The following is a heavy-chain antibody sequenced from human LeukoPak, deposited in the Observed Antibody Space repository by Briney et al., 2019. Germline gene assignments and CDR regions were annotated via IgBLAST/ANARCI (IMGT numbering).Heavy chain of an antibody. V-gene: IGHV3-23*01. CDR1: GFTFSIYA. Sequence: SGGSLRLSCAASGFTFSIYAMSWVRQAPGKGLQWVSSITSRGESTWYVDSVKGRFTITRDNSENTLFLQMNSLRAEDTAIYYCAKKVGLVSAPLYYFDVWGQGTLVTVSS. CDR2: ITSRGEST. CDR3: AKKVGLVSAPLYYFDV. J-gene: IGHJ4*02. D-gene: IGHD5/OR15-5a*01.